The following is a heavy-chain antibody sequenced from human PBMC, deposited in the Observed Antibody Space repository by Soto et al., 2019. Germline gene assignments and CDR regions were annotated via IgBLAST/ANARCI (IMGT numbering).Heavy chain of an antibody. CDR2: INGYNGNT. D-gene: IGHD6-19*01. CDR3: AREGSAPYYYYGMDV. CDR1: GYTFTTYG. Sequence: QVQLEQSGAEVKKPGDSMKVSCKASGYTFTTYGISWVRQAPGQGLEWMGWINGYNGNTDYPQKLQGRVTMTTDTPTRTAYMELRSLRSDDTAVYYCAREGSAPYYYYGMDVWGQGTTVTVSS. J-gene: IGHJ6*01. V-gene: IGHV1-18*01.